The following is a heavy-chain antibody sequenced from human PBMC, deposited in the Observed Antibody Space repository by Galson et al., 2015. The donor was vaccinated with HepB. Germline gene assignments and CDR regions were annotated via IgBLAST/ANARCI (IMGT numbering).Heavy chain of an antibody. D-gene: IGHD4-17*01. CDR3: AKDGTGTTPFVSY. V-gene: IGHV3-30*18. Sequence: SLRLSCAASGFTFSSYGMHWVRQAPGKGLEWVAVISYDGSNKYYADSVKGRFTISRDNSKNTLYLQMNSLRAEDTAVYYCAKDGTGTTPFVSYWGQGTLVTVSS. CDR1: GFTFSSYG. J-gene: IGHJ4*02. CDR2: ISYDGSNK.